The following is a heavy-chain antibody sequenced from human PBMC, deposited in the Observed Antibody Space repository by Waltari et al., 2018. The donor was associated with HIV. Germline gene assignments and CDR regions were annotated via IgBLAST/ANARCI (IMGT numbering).Heavy chain of an antibody. D-gene: IGHD3-10*01. V-gene: IGHV3-9*01. CDR2: ISWNSATI. Sequence: EVQLEESGGALVQPGRSLRLSCAASGFHFSGHAIHWVRQVPGKGLEWVSGISWNSATIGYGDSVKGRFTISRDNAKNSVYLEMNGLTPEDTALYYCARDARGHYYYYTMDVWGQGTTVIVSS. CDR1: GFHFSGHA. J-gene: IGHJ6*02. CDR3: ARDARGHYYYYTMDV.